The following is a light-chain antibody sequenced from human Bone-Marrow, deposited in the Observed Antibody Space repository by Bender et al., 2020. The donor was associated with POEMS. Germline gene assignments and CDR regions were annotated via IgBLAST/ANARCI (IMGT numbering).Light chain of an antibody. V-gene: IGLV3-25*03. J-gene: IGLJ1*01. CDR2: KDT. CDR3: QSADTSASYV. Sequence: SYELTQSPSVSVSPGQTASITCSGEPLSKQYVFWYQQRPGQAPVSVIYKDTERPSGIPERFSGSSSGTIVTLTINEVQPEDERDYYCQSADTSASYVFGSGTKVTVL. CDR1: PLSKQY.